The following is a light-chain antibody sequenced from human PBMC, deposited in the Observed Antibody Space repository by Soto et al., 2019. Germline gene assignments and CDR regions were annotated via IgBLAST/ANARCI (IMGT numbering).Light chain of an antibody. J-gene: IGKJ4*01. V-gene: IGKV3-20*01. CDR3: QQYQSLT. CDR2: GAS. Sequence: IVLTQSPAILALSPVDSATLSCRASQSVSSSYLAWYQHKPGQAPRLLIHGASSRVTGIPDRFSGSGSGTDFTLTITRLEPEDFAVYYCQQYQSLTFGGGTKWIS. CDR1: QSVSSSY.